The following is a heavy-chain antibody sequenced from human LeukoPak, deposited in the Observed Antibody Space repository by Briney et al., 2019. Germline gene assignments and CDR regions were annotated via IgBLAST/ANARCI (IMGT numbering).Heavy chain of an antibody. V-gene: IGHV1-2*02. D-gene: IGHD6-19*01. CDR2: INPNSGGT. J-gene: IGHJ4*02. CDR3: ARDSLGSSGWYDY. CDR1: GYTFTGYY. Sequence: ASVKVSCKASGYTFTGYYMHWVRQAPGQGLEWMGWINPNSGGTNYAQKFQGRVTMTRDTSISTAYMELSRLRSDDTAVYYSARDSLGSSGWYDYWGQGTLVTVSS.